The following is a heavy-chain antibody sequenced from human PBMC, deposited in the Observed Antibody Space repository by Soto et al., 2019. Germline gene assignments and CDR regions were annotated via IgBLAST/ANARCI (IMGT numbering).Heavy chain of an antibody. Sequence: QVQLQESGPGLVKPSETLSLTCAVSGDSVRSHYWSWIRQPPGKGLEWIGYISYTGGSNYNPALESRVTISLDSSKSQFSLTLTALTAADTAVYYCGRAVDSAMVDSWVDPWGQGTLVTVSS. CDR2: ISYTGGS. J-gene: IGHJ5*02. CDR3: GRAVDSAMVDSWVDP. V-gene: IGHV4-59*02. CDR1: GDSVRSHY. D-gene: IGHD5-18*01.